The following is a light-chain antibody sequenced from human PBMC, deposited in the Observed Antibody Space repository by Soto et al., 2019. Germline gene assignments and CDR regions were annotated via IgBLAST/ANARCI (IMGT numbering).Light chain of an antibody. CDR3: QQSYSDPLS. J-gene: IGKJ3*01. Sequence: DIQMTQSPSSLSASVGDRVTITFRASQSISNYLNWYQQKPGKAPNLLIYAASTLQSGVPSRFSGSGSGTDFTLTISSLQPEDFATYYCQQSYSDPLSFGPGTKVDI. V-gene: IGKV1-39*01. CDR2: AAS. CDR1: QSISNY.